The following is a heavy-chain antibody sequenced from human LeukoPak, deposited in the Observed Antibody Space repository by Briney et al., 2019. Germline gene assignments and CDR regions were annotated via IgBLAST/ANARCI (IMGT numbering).Heavy chain of an antibody. CDR2: IIPIFGTA. CDR1: GGTFSSYA. V-gene: IGHV1-69*13. CDR3: ARDSEFYDGSNYTYYFDL. J-gene: IGHJ4*02. Sequence: ASVKVSCKASGGTFSSYAISWVRQAPGQGLEWMGGIIPIFGTANYAQKFQGRVTITADESTSTAYMELSSLRSEDTAVYYCARDSEFYDGSNYTYYFDLWGQGTLVTVSS. D-gene: IGHD5-24*01.